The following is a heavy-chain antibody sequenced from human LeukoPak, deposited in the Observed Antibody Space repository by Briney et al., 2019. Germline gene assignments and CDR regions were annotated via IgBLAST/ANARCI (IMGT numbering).Heavy chain of an antibody. J-gene: IGHJ3*02. CDR2: IYPGDSET. V-gene: IGHV5-51*01. CDR1: GYNFTSYW. Sequence: GESLKVSCKGSGYNFTSYWIGWVRQMPGKGLEWMGTIYPGDSETNYSPSFQGQVTISADKFISTAYLQWSSLKASDTAMYYCANLIGGDFAFDIWGQGTMVTVSS. D-gene: IGHD2-21*02. CDR3: ANLIGGDFAFDI.